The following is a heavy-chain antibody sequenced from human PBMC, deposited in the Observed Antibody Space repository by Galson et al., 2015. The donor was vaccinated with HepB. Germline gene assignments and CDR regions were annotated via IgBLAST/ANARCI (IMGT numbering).Heavy chain of an antibody. J-gene: IGHJ4*02. D-gene: IGHD3-22*01. CDR2: ARHKAQSYTT. Sequence: SLRLSCAASGFTFSDHYMDWVRQAPGKGLEWVGRARHKAQSYTTEYAASVKGRFTMSRDDSQNSLYLEMNSLKPEDTAVYYCTRETASYYDSSGYYPGSFFDCWGQGTPVTVSS. CDR3: TRETASYYDSSGYYPGSFFDC. CDR1: GFTFSDHY. V-gene: IGHV3-72*01.